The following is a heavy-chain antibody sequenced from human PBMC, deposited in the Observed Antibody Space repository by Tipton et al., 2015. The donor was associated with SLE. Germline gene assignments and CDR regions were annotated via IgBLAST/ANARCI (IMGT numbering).Heavy chain of an antibody. CDR1: GFTFSSYA. CDR2: TYSDGDT. J-gene: IGHJ4*01. V-gene: IGHV3-23*03. CDR3: AKASCTRNNGLRGRGCLDH. Sequence: SLRLSCAASGFTFSSYAVNWVRQAPGRGLEWVSVTYSDGDTDYADSVKGRFTISRDNSKNTLYLQMKSLRTEDTAVYYCAKASCTRNNGLRGRGCLDHWGGATLVPVSS. D-gene: IGHD3-16*01.